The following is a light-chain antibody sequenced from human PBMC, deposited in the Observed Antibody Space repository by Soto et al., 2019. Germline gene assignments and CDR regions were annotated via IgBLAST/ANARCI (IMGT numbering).Light chain of an antibody. J-gene: IGLJ2*01. CDR1: SGHTTYA. Sequence: QPVLTQSPSASASLGASVKLTCTLSSGHTTYAIAWYQQQPKKGPRYLIKLNSDGSHTKGDGISDRFSGSSSGAERYLSISSLQSEDEADYYCQTWGTGIVVGGGTKVTVL. CDR3: QTWGTGIV. CDR2: LNSDGSH. V-gene: IGLV4-69*01.